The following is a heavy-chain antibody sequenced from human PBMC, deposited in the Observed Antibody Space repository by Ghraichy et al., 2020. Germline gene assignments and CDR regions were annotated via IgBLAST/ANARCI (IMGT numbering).Heavy chain of an antibody. CDR1: GGSISSYY. CDR2: IYYSGST. D-gene: IGHD3-22*01. CDR3: ARLYYDSSGYYPILGGDAFDI. V-gene: IGHV4-59*01. Sequence: SETLSLTCTVSGGSISSYYWSWIRQPPGKGPEWIGYIYYSGSTNYNPSLKSRVTISVDTSKNQFSLKLSSVTAADTAVYYCARLYYDSSGYYPILGGDAFDIWGQGTMVTVSS. J-gene: IGHJ3*02.